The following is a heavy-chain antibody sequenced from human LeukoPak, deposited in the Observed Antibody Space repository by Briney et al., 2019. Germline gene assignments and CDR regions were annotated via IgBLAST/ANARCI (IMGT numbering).Heavy chain of an antibody. D-gene: IGHD1-26*01. J-gene: IGHJ4*02. CDR1: GFTFNSYG. Sequence: GRSLRLSCAASGFTFNSYGMHWVRQAPGRGLEWVSYISGSGSPIYYADSVKGRFTISRDNAKNSLYLQINSLRAEDTAVYYCARDHKWTFDYWGQGTLVTVSS. CDR3: ARDHKWTFDY. V-gene: IGHV3-48*01. CDR2: ISGSGSPI.